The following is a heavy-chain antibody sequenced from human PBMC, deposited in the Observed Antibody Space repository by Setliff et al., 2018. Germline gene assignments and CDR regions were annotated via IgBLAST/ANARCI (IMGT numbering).Heavy chain of an antibody. V-gene: IGHV4-59*12. Sequence: SETLSLTCTVSGGSISSYYWSWIRQPPGKGLECIGYIYYSGSTNYNPSLKSRVTISLDTSKNQFSLKLSSVTAADTAVYYCARKGISALSGAFDMWGQGTTVTVSS. J-gene: IGHJ3*02. D-gene: IGHD1-26*01. CDR2: IYYSGST. CDR3: ARKGISALSGAFDM. CDR1: GGSISSYY.